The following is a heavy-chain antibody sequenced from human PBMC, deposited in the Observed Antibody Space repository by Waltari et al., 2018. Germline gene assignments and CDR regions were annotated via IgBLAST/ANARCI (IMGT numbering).Heavy chain of an antibody. CDR2: ISYDGSNK. V-gene: IGHV3-30-3*01. Sequence: QVQLVESGGGVVQPGRSLRLSCAASGFTFSSYAMHWVRQAPGKGLEWVAVISYDGSNKYYADSVKGRFTISRDNSKNTLYLQMNSLGAEDTAVYYCARPMGGGTGTTRDYWGQGTLVTVSS. D-gene: IGHD1-1*01. CDR1: GFTFSSYA. CDR3: ARPMGGGTGTTRDY. J-gene: IGHJ4*02.